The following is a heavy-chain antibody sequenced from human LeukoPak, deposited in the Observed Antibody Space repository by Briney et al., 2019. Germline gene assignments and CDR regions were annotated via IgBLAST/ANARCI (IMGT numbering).Heavy chain of an antibody. D-gene: IGHD6-19*01. CDR1: GFTFSSYS. J-gene: IGHJ4*02. CDR2: ISSSSYI. CDR3: ARDFGSGWYDYFDY. Sequence: SGGSLRLSCAASGFTFSSYSMNWVRQAPGKGLEWVSSISSSSYIYYADSVKGRFTISRDNAKNSLYLQMNSLRAEDTAVYYCARDFGSGWYDYFDYWGQGTLVTVSS. V-gene: IGHV3-21*01.